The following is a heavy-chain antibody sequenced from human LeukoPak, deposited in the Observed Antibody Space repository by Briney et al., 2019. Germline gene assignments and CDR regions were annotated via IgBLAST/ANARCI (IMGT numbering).Heavy chain of an antibody. V-gene: IGHV3-7*01. J-gene: IGHJ4*02. Sequence: PGGSLRLSCAASGFTFSSYWMSWVRQAPGKGPEWVANMKQDGSEIYYVDSVKGRFTISRDNAKNSVYLEMNNLRAEDTAVYYCARDKIVGPTTLDYWGQGTLVTVSS. CDR2: MKQDGSEI. D-gene: IGHD1-26*01. CDR3: ARDKIVGPTTLDY. CDR1: GFTFSSYW.